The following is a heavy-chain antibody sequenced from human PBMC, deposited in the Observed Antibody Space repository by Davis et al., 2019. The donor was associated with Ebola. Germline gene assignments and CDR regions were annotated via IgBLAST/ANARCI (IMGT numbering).Heavy chain of an antibody. V-gene: IGHV1-2*06. D-gene: IGHD2-2*01. J-gene: IGHJ3*02. CDR2: INANTGGT. CDR1: GYTFTAYY. Sequence: AASVKVSCKASGYTFTAYYMHWVRQAPGQGLEWMGRINANTGGTNYAQNFQGRVTMTRDTSITTAYLELSRLRSDDTAVYYCARVSGPATIFPVGDAFDIWGQGTMVTVSS. CDR3: ARVSGPATIFPVGDAFDI.